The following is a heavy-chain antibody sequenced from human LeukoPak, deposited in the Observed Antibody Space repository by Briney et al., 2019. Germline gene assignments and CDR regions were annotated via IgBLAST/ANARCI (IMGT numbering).Heavy chain of an antibody. CDR3: ARGARAKTTVYYYYYMDV. CDR2: IYYSGST. Sequence: PSETLSLTCTVSGGSISSYHWSWIRQPPGKGLEWIGYIYYSGSTNYNPSLKSRVTISVDTSENQFSLKLSSVTAADTAVYYCARGARAKTTVYYYYYMDVWGKGTTVTVSS. D-gene: IGHD4-17*01. V-gene: IGHV4-59*01. J-gene: IGHJ6*03. CDR1: GGSISSYH.